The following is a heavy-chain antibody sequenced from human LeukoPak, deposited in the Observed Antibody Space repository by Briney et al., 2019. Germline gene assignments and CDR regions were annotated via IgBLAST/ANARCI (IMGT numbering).Heavy chain of an antibody. CDR2: FDPEDGET. CDR3: ATGFSPPDYVWGSYRRRERDFDY. D-gene: IGHD3-16*02. J-gene: IGHJ4*02. V-gene: IGHV1-24*01. Sequence: GASVKVSCKVSGYTLTELSMHWVRQAPGKGLEWMGGFDPEDGETIYAQKFQGRVTMTEDTSTDTAYMELSSLRSEDTAVYYCATGFSPPDYVWGSYRRRERDFDYWGQGTLVTVSS. CDR1: GYTLTELS.